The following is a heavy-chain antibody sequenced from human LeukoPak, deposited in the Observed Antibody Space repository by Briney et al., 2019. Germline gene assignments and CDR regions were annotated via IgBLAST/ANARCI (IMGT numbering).Heavy chain of an antibody. CDR2: IKQDGSEK. CDR3: ARAVKVGATTFDY. D-gene: IGHD1-26*01. J-gene: IGHJ4*02. Sequence: GGSLRLSCAASTFIFSDYAMTWVRQAPGKGLEWVANIKQDGSEKYYVDSVKGRFTISRDNAKNSLYLQMNSLRAEDTAVYYCARAVKVGATTFDYWGQGTLVTVSS. CDR1: TFIFSDYA. V-gene: IGHV3-7*01.